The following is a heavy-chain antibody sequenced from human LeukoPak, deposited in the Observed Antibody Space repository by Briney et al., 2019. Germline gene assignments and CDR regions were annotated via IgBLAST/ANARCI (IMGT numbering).Heavy chain of an antibody. CDR2: INPSGGST. CDR3: AIDKRIFGVVNFDY. CDR1: GYTFTSYY. J-gene: IGHJ4*02. V-gene: IGHV1-46*01. D-gene: IGHD3-3*01. Sequence: ASVKVSCKASGYTFTSYYMHWVRQAPGQGLEWMGIINPSGGSTSYAQKFQGRVTMTRNTSISTAYMELSSLRSEDTAVYYCAIDKRIFGVVNFDYWGQGTLVTVSS.